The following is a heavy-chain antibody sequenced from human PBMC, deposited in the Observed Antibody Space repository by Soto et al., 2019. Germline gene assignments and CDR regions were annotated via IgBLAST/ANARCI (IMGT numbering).Heavy chain of an antibody. D-gene: IGHD3-3*01. J-gene: IGHJ3*02. Sequence: SQNLSLTCTVSGGSISSVGSHWNWIRQHPGKGLEWIGYIYYSGSTYYNPSLKXRVTISVDTSKNQFSLKLSSVTAADTAVYYCARERDYDFWSGTLGAFDIWGQGTMVTVS. CDR3: ARERDYDFWSGTLGAFDI. CDR2: IYYSGST. V-gene: IGHV4-31*03. CDR1: GGSISSVGSH.